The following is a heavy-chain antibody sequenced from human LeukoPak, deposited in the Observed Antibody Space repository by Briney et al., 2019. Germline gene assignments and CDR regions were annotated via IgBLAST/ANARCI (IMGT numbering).Heavy chain of an antibody. D-gene: IGHD2-15*01. J-gene: IGHJ3*01. CDR1: GYSFTGYD. CDR2: INPNSGGT. CDR3: VGDEKLGGFYG. Sequence: ASVKLSCKASGYSFTGYDMDWVRQAPGQGLERMGWINPNSGGTNYAQKFQGRVTMTRATSISKASMELSRLRPDDTAVYLCVGDEKLGGFYGWGQGIMVSFSS. V-gene: IGHV1-2*02.